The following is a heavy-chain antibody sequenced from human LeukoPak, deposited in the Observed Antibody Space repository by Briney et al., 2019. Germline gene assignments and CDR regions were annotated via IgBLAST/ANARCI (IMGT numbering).Heavy chain of an antibody. Sequence: GGSLRLSCAAPGFTFSGSGMHWVRQAPGKGLEWVAVISYDGSNKYYADSVKGRFTISRDNSKNTLYLQMNSLRAEDTAVYFCARDSGYSSSWSYFDYWGQGTLVTVSS. CDR2: ISYDGSNK. D-gene: IGHD6-13*01. CDR1: GFTFSGSG. V-gene: IGHV3-30*03. J-gene: IGHJ4*02. CDR3: ARDSGYSSSWSYFDY.